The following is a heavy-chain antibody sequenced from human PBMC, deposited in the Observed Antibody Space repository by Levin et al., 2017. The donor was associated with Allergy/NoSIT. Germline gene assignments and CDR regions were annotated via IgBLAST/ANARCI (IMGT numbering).Heavy chain of an antibody. CDR3: ARLSSGTRLGMDV. V-gene: IGHV4-59*01. Sequence: SETLSLTCTVSGGSISSYYWNWIRQPPGKGLEWIGYIYYSGSTNYNPSLKSRVSISVDTSKHQFSLRRSSVTAADAAVYYCARLSSGTRLGMDVWGQGTTVTVSS. J-gene: IGHJ6*02. CDR1: GGSISSYY. CDR2: IYYSGST. D-gene: IGHD3-10*01.